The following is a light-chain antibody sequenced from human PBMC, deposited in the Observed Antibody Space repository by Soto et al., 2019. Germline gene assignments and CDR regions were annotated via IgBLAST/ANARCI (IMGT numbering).Light chain of an antibody. CDR2: DVT. CDR3: SSDKSSSSYV. CDR1: SSDFGIYNS. Sequence: QSVLTQPASVSGSPGQSITLLCAGTSSDFGIYNSVSWYQQHPGKAPKLMIHDVTNRPSGVSDRFSGSKSGNTASLTISGLQAEDEADYYCSSDKSSSSYVFGTGTKVTVL. J-gene: IGLJ1*01. V-gene: IGLV2-14*01.